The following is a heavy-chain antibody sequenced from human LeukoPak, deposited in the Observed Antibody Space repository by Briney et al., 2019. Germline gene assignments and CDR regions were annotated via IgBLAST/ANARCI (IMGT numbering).Heavy chain of an antibody. J-gene: IGHJ4*02. CDR1: GGSFSGYY. CDR2: INHSGST. D-gene: IGHD2-15*01. Sequence: KPSETLSLTCAVYGGSFSGYYWSWIRQPPGKGLEWIGEINHSGSTNYNPSLKSRVTISVDTSKTQFSLKLSSVTAADTAVYYCARVRKAFLGYCSGGSCYADYWGQGTLVTVSS. V-gene: IGHV4-34*01. CDR3: ARVRKAFLGYCSGGSCYADY.